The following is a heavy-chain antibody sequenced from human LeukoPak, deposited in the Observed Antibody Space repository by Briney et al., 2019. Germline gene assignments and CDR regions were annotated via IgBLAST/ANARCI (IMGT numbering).Heavy chain of an antibody. Sequence: GASVKVSCKASGYTFISYYMHWVRRAPRQGLEWMGWISAYNGNTNYAQKLQGRVTMTTDTSTSTAYMELRSLRSDDTAVYYCASGGDSSGWNNRYYFDYWGQGTLVTVSS. CDR3: ASGGDSSGWNNRYYFDY. CDR1: GYTFISYY. CDR2: ISAYNGNT. J-gene: IGHJ4*02. D-gene: IGHD6-19*01. V-gene: IGHV1-18*04.